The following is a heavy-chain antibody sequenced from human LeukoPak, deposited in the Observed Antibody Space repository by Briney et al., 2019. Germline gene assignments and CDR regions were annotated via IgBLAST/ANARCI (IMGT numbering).Heavy chain of an antibody. Sequence: GGSLRLSCAASGFTVSSNYMSWVRQAPGKGLEWVSSISSTGGTTYYADSVKGRFTISRDNSKNTLYLQMNSLRAEDTAIYYCAKNGDRGAYCTGGTCYPYFYYYMDVWVKGTTVTI. D-gene: IGHD2-15*01. CDR3: AKNGDRGAYCTGGTCYPYFYYYMDV. CDR2: ISSTGGTT. CDR1: GFTVSSNY. V-gene: IGHV3-23*01. J-gene: IGHJ6*03.